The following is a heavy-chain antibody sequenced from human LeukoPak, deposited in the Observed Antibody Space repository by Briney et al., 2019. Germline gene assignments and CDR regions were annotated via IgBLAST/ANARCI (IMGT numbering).Heavy chain of an antibody. Sequence: ASAKVSCKASGYTFTSYGISWVRQAPGQGLEWMGWISAYNGNTNYAQKLQGRVTMTTDTSTSTAYMGLRSLRSDDTAVYYCARDKYSSSWYPYFDYWGQGTLVTVSS. CDR2: ISAYNGNT. J-gene: IGHJ4*02. CDR3: ARDKYSSSWYPYFDY. V-gene: IGHV1-18*01. CDR1: GYTFTSYG. D-gene: IGHD6-13*01.